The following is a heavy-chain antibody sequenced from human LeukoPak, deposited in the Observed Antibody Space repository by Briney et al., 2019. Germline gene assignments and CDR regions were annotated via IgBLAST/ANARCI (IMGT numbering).Heavy chain of an antibody. D-gene: IGHD3-10*01. CDR1: GYTLTGYY. CDR3: ARVYGSGSPWMNFDS. Sequence: ASVKVSCKASGYTLTGYYMQWVRQAPGQGLEWMGWINPNSGGTNYAQNFQGRVTMTRDTSTSTAYMELRGLISDDTAVYYCARVYGSGSPWMNFDSWGQGTLVTVSS. CDR2: INPNSGGT. J-gene: IGHJ5*01. V-gene: IGHV1-2*02.